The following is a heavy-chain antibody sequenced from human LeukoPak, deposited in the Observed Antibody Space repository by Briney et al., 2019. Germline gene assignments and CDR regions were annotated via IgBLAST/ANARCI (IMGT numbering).Heavy chain of an antibody. Sequence: SETLSLTCTVSGGSISSYYRTWIRQPAGKGLEWIGRIYTTGSTNYNPSLKSRVTISVDTSKNQFSLKLSSVTAADTAVYYCARGHFRVSLDVWGKGTTVTVSS. J-gene: IGHJ6*04. CDR2: IYTTGST. V-gene: IGHV4-4*07. CDR1: GGSISSYY. CDR3: ARGHFRVSLDV. D-gene: IGHD3-10*01.